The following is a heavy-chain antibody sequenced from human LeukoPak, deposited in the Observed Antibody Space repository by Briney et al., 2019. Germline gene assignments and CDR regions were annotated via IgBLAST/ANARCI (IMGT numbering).Heavy chain of an antibody. J-gene: IGHJ4*02. CDR3: ARDLRGDFLFDY. CDR2: ISSSSSYI. Sequence: GGSLRLSCAASGFTFSSYSMNWVRQAPGKGLEWVSSISSSSSYIYYVDSVKGRFTISRDNAKNSLYLQMNSLRAEDTAVYYCARDLRGDFLFDYWGQGTLVTVSS. V-gene: IGHV3-21*01. D-gene: IGHD2-21*02. CDR1: GFTFSSYS.